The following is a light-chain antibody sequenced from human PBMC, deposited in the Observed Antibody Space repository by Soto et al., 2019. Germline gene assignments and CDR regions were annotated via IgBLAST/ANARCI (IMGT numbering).Light chain of an antibody. CDR3: QDGNSISDHVV. CDR2: YDS. V-gene: IGLV3-21*04. CDR1: NIGSKS. J-gene: IGLJ2*01. Sequence: SYELTQPPSVSGAPGKTARITCGGNNIGSKSVHWYQQKPGLAPVLVIYYDSDRPSGIPERFAGSNSGNTATLTISRVEDEDDADYYCQDGNSISDHVVFGGGTKLTVL.